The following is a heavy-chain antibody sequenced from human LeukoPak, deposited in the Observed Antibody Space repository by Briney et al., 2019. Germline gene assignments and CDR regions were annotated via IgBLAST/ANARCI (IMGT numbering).Heavy chain of an antibody. CDR2: IRSKANSYAT. Sequence: GGSLRLSCAASGFTFSGSAMHWVRQASGKGLEWVGRIRSKANSYATAYAASVKGRFTISRDDSKNTAYLQMNSLKTEDTAVYYCTRPLAGDYYDSSGTPFDYWGQGTLVTVSS. D-gene: IGHD3-22*01. V-gene: IGHV3-73*01. J-gene: IGHJ4*02. CDR3: TRPLAGDYYDSSGTPFDY. CDR1: GFTFSGSA.